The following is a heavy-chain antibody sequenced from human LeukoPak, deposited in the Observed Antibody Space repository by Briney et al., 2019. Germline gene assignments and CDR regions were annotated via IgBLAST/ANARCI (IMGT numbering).Heavy chain of an antibody. D-gene: IGHD5-18*01. CDR2: ISDSGGDT. CDR3: AKGERGYRVDY. CDR1: GFXFRTYA. J-gene: IGHJ4*02. V-gene: IGHV3-23*01. Sequence: GGSLRLSCATSGFXFRTYAISWVRQAPGKGLEWVSAISDSGGDTYYADSVKGRFTISRDNSENTLVLQMNSLRAEDTAVYYCAKGERGYRVDYWGQGALVTVSS.